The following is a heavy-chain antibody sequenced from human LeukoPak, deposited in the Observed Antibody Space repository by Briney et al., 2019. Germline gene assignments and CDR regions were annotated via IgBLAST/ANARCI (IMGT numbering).Heavy chain of an antibody. CDR3: ARVEEGYGSGRRENYYYYYMDV. CDR2: IYYSGST. D-gene: IGHD3-10*01. V-gene: IGHV4-39*07. Sequence: SETLSLTCTVSGGSISSSSYYWGWIHQPPGKGLEWIGSIYYSGSTYYNPSLKSRVTISVDTSKNQFSLKLSSVTAADTAVYYCARVEEGYGSGRRENYYYYYMDVWGKGTTVTVSS. CDR1: GGSISSSSYY. J-gene: IGHJ6*03.